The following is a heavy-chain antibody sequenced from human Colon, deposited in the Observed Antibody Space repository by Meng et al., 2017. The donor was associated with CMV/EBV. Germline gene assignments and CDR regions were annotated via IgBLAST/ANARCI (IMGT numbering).Heavy chain of an antibody. Sequence: VAPVNSGTELTKPCASVKVSCKNSGYTFTSNNLHWVRQAPGQGLEWMGWIYPQDGGTYFAQKFQDRVTLTRDTSITTAYMELSGLTSDDTAIYYCVRESWYFDFWGEGTLVTVSS. CDR1: GYTFTSNN. D-gene: IGHD6-13*01. V-gene: IGHV1-2*02. J-gene: IGHJ4*02. CDR3: VRESWYFDF. CDR2: IYPQDGGT.